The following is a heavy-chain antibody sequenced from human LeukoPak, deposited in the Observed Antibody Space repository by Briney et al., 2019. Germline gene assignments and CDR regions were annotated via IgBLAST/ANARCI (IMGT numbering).Heavy chain of an antibody. D-gene: IGHD3-22*01. CDR3: ARESAYDSSGYYYLDY. V-gene: IGHV4-34*01. J-gene: IGHJ4*02. Sequence: SETLSLTCAVYGGSFSGYYWSWIRQPPGKGLEWIGEINHSGSTNYNPSLKSRVTISVDTSKNQFPLKLSSVTAADTAVYYCARESAYDSSGYYYLDYWGQGTLVTVSS. CDR2: INHSGST. CDR1: GGSFSGYY.